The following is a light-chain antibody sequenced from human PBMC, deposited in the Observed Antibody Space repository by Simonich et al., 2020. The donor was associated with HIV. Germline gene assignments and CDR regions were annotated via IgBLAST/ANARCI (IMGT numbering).Light chain of an antibody. CDR2: EGS. CDR3: YSYGGSSSV. CDR1: SSDVGSYNL. J-gene: IGLJ2*01. V-gene: IGLV2-23*03. Sequence: QSALTQPASVSGSPGQSITISCTGTSSDVGSYNLVSWYQQHPGNAPKLMIYEGSQRPAGVSNRFAGSNSGNTASLTISGLQAEDEADYYCYSYGGSSSVFGGGTKLTVL.